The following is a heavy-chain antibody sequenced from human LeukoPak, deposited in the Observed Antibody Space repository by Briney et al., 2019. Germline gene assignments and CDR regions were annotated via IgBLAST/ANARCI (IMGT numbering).Heavy chain of an antibody. Sequence: SETLSLTCTVSGGSISSSSYYWGWIRQPPGKGLEWIGSIYYSGSTYYNPSLKSRVTISVDTSKNQFSLKLSSVTAADTAVYYCARGRWSYSDYWGQGTLVTVSS. CDR2: IYYSGST. CDR1: GGSISSSSYY. V-gene: IGHV4-39*01. CDR3: ARGRWSYSDY. J-gene: IGHJ4*02. D-gene: IGHD1-1*01.